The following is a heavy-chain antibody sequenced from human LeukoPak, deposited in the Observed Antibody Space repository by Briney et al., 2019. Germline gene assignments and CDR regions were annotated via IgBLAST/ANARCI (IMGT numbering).Heavy chain of an antibody. Sequence: PGGSLRLSCAASGLTFRSYSMNWVRQAPGKGLEWVSSISSSSSYIYYADSVKGRFTISRDNAKNSLYLQMNRLRAEDTAVYYCARVGRYSGYDGTDYWGQRTLVTVSS. J-gene: IGHJ4*02. D-gene: IGHD5-12*01. CDR1: GLTFRSYS. CDR3: ARVGRYSGYDGTDY. V-gene: IGHV3-21*01. CDR2: ISSSSSYI.